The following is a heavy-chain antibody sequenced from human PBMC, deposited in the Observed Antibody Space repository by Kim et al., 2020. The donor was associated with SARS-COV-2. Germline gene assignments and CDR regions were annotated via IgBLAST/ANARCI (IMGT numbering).Heavy chain of an antibody. V-gene: IGHV4-34*01. D-gene: IGHD2-2*01. Sequence: SETLSLTCAVYGGSFSGYYWSWIRQPPGKGLEWIGEINHSGSTNYNPSLKSRVTISVDTSKNQFSLKPSSVTAADTAVYYCARGKGWIVPAAMFFGPFDP. J-gene: IGHJ5*02. CDR2: INHSGST. CDR1: GGSFSGYY. CDR3: ARGKGWIVPAAMFFGPFDP.